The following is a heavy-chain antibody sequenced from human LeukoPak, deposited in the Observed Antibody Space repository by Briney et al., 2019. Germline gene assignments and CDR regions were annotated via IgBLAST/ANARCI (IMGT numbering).Heavy chain of an antibody. CDR2: ISGSGGST. CDR1: GFTFSSYA. CDR3: AKRSGYYYDSSGYYYADC. V-gene: IGHV3-23*01. D-gene: IGHD3-22*01. Sequence: GGSLRLSCAASGFTFSSYAMSWVRQAPGKGLEWVSAISGSGGSTYYADSVKGRFTISRDNSKNTLYLQMNSLRAEDTAVYYCAKRSGYYYDSSGYYYADCWGQGTLVTVSS. J-gene: IGHJ4*02.